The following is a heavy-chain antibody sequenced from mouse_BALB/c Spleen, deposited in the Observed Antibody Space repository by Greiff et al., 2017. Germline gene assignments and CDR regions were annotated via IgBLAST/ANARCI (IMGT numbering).Heavy chain of an antibody. V-gene: IGHV1-31*01. CDR2: INPYNGAT. D-gene: IGHD2-1*01. J-gene: IGHJ4*01. Sequence: VQLQQSGPELVKPGASVKISCKASGYSFTGYYMHWVKQSHVKSLEWIGRINPYNGATSYNQNFKDKASLTVDKSSSTAYMELHSLTSEDSAVYYCARWGGNYVDAMDYWGQGTSVTVSS. CDR3: ARWGGNYVDAMDY. CDR1: GYSFTGYY.